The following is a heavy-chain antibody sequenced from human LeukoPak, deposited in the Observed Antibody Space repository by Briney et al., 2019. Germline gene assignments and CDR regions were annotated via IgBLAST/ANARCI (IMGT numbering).Heavy chain of an antibody. CDR1: GFTFSSYS. CDR3: ARWTYSSSWWFVEY. V-gene: IGHV3-21*01. J-gene: IGHJ4*02. Sequence: GGSLRLSCAASGFTFSSYSMNWVRQAPGKGLEWVSSISSSSSYIYYADSVKGRFTISRDNAKDSLYLQMNSLRAEDTALYYCARWTYSSSWWFVEYWGQGILVTVSS. CDR2: ISSSSSYI. D-gene: IGHD6-13*01.